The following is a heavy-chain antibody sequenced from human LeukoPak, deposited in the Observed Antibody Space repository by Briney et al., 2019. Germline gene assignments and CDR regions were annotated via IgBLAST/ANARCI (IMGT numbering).Heavy chain of an antibody. CDR3: ADFDGDYYDSPS. Sequence: PSETLSLTCTVSGGSISSNTHYWGWIRQPPGTGLEWIGSINYGGTTHYNPSLKSRVTISIGTSKNQFSLKLRSVTAADTAVYHCADFDGDYYDSPSWGQGTLVTVSS. CDR2: INYGGTT. D-gene: IGHD3-22*01. CDR1: GGSISSNTHY. J-gene: IGHJ5*02. V-gene: IGHV4-39*01.